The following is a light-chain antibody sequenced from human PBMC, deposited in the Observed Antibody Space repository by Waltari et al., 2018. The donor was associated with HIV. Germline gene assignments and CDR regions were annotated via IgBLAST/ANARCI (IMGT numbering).Light chain of an antibody. J-gene: IGLJ1*01. CDR2: KDT. V-gene: IGLV1-47*01. Sequence: QSVLTQPPPASGTPGQRLTIPCSGSSSNIENDNVSWYQQLTGAAPRLLIYKDTQRPSGVPDRFTGSKSGTSASLAISGLRSEDEADYYCVGWDSRLSGYVFGSGTKVTVL. CDR3: VGWDSRLSGYV. CDR1: SSNIENDN.